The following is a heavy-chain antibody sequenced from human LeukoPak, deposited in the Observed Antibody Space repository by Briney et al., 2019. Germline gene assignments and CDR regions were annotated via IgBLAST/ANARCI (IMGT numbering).Heavy chain of an antibody. Sequence: HPGGSLRLSCAASGFTVSSNYMSWVRQAPGKGLEWVSVIYSGGSTYYADSVKGRFTISRDNSKNTLYLQMNSLRAEDTAVYYCARGPRVATIPFDYWGQGTLVTVSS. D-gene: IGHD5-24*01. CDR3: ARGPRVATIPFDY. V-gene: IGHV3-53*01. J-gene: IGHJ4*02. CDR1: GFTVSSNY. CDR2: IYSGGST.